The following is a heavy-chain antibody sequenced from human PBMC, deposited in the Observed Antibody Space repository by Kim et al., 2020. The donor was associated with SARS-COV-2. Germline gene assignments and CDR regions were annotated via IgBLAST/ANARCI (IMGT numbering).Heavy chain of an antibody. D-gene: IGHD2-2*01. V-gene: IGHV4-61*02. CDR3: ARGVGYCISTSCSGDYYYGMDV. CDR1: GGSISSGRYY. CDR2: IYTSGST. J-gene: IGHJ6*02. Sequence: SETLSLTCTVSGGSISSGRYYWSWIRQPAGKGLEWIGRIYTSGSTNYNPSLKRRVTISVDTSKNQFYLKLSSVTAADTAGYYCARGVGYCISTSCSGDYYYGMDVWGQGTTVTVSS.